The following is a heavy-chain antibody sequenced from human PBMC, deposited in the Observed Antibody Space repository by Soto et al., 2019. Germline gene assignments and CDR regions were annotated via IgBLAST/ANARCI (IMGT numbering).Heavy chain of an antibody. V-gene: IGHV3-23*01. CDR1: GFTFRGFA. CDR2: IRDIDGRT. Sequence: EVQLLESGGDLVQPGGSLRLSCAASGFTFRGFAISWIRQAPGKGLEWVCSIRDIDGRTKCADSVKGRFTISGDDSKTTLFLQMESLRVDDTAAYYCAKEFQSGSASSNWGQGTLVAVSS. CDR3: AKEFQSGSASSN. D-gene: IGHD1-26*01. J-gene: IGHJ4*02.